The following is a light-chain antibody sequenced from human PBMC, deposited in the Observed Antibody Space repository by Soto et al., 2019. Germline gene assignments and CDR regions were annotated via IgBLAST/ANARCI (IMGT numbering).Light chain of an antibody. CDR3: LLSYNGALVV. J-gene: IGLJ2*01. V-gene: IGLV7-46*01. Sequence: QAVVTQEPSLTVSPGGTITLTCGSSTGAVTSGHYPYWFQQKPGQAPRTMIYDTSNKHSWTPARFSGSLLGGKAALTLSGAQPEDEAEYYCLLSYNGALVVFGGGTKLTV. CDR1: TGAVTSGHY. CDR2: DTS.